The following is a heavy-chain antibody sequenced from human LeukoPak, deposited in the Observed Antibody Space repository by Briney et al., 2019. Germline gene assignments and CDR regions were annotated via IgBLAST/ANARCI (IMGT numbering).Heavy chain of an antibody. D-gene: IGHD3-22*01. CDR1: GYTLTELS. V-gene: IGHV1-24*01. CDR2: FDPEDGET. Sequence: GASVTVSCKVSGYTLTELSMHWVRQAPGKGLEWMGGFDPEDGETIYAQKFQGRVTMTEDTSTDTAYMELSSLRSEDTAVYYCATSPQSSEYYFDYWGQGTLVTVSS. CDR3: ATSPQSSEYYFDY. J-gene: IGHJ4*02.